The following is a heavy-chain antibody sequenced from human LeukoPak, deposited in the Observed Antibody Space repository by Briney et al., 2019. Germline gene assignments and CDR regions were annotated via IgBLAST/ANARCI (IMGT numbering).Heavy chain of an antibody. D-gene: IGHD3-10*01. J-gene: IGHJ4*02. CDR1: GYTFTGYY. CDR3: ARADTTYGSGSYFPFDY. Sequence: ASVKVSCKASGYTFTGYYMHWVRQAPGQGLEWMGWINPNSGGTNYAQKFQGWVTMTRDTSISTAYMELSRLRSDDTAVYYCARADTTYGSGSYFPFDYWGQGTLVTVSS. CDR2: INPNSGGT. V-gene: IGHV1-2*04.